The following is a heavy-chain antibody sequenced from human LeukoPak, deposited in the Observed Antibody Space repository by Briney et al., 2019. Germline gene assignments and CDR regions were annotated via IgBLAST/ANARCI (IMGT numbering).Heavy chain of an antibody. CDR1: GFTFSSYA. CDR3: ARTKIDAFDI. Sequence: PGGSLRLSCAASGFTFSSYAMSWVRQAPGKGLEWVAVTSYDEGNKYYADSVKGRFSISRDNSKNTLYLQMNSLRVEDTAVYYCARTKIDAFDIWGHGTMVTVSS. J-gene: IGHJ3*02. V-gene: IGHV3-30-3*01. CDR2: TSYDEGNK.